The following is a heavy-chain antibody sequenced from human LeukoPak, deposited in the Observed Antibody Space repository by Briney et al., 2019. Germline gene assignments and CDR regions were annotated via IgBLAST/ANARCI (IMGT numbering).Heavy chain of an antibody. D-gene: IGHD3-10*01. V-gene: IGHV4-30-4*08. Sequence: PSETLSLTCAVYGGSFSGYYWSWIRQPPGKGLEWIGYIYYSGSTYYNPSLKSRVTISVDTSKNQFSLKLSSVTAADTAVYYCARVRRGSGSYYNGYYFDYWGQGTLVTVSS. CDR3: ARVRRGSGSYYNGYYFDY. CDR1: GGSFSGYY. J-gene: IGHJ4*02. CDR2: IYYSGST.